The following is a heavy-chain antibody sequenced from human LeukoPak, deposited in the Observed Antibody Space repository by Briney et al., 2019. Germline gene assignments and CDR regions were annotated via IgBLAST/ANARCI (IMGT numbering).Heavy chain of an antibody. CDR3: ARASSYYGSGSYSKTPDY. V-gene: IGHV4-31*11. D-gene: IGHD3-10*01. Sequence: PSETLSLTCAVYGGSFSGYYWSWIRQHPGKGLEWIGYIYYSGSTYYNPSLKSRVTISVDTSKNQFSLKLSSVTAADTAVYYCARASSYYGSGSYSKTPDYWGQGTPVTVSS. CDR1: GGSFSGYY. CDR2: IYYSGST. J-gene: IGHJ4*02.